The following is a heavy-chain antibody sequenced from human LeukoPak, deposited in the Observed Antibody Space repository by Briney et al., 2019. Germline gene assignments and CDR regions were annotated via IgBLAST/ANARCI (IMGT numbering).Heavy chain of an antibody. CDR2: INHSGST. CDR1: GGSFSGYY. Sequence: SETLSLTCAVYGGSFSGYYWSWIRQPPGKGLEWIGEINHSGSTNYNPSLKSRVTISVDTSKNQFSLKLSSATAADTAVYYCARGLYYYGSGSPYNWFDPWGQGTLVTVSS. J-gene: IGHJ5*02. V-gene: IGHV4-34*01. CDR3: ARGLYYYGSGSPYNWFDP. D-gene: IGHD3-10*01.